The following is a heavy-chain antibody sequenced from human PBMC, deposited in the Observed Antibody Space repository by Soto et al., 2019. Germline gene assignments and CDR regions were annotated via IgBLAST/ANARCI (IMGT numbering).Heavy chain of an antibody. CDR2: IYYSGST. Sequence: PSETLSLTCTVSGGSISSRSYYWGWIRQPPGKGLEWIGNIYYSGSTYYNPSLKSRVTISVDTSKNQFSLKLSSVTAADTAVYYCARHNYYDRSGYYYYFDYWGQGTLVTVSS. CDR1: GGSISSRSYY. V-gene: IGHV4-39*01. D-gene: IGHD3-22*01. J-gene: IGHJ4*02. CDR3: ARHNYYDRSGYYYYFDY.